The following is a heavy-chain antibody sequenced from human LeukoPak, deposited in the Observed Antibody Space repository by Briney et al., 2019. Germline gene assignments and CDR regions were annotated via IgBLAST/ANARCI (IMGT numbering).Heavy chain of an antibody. J-gene: IGHJ4*02. D-gene: IGHD3-3*01. CDR2: ISGSDGST. Sequence: GGSLRLSCAASGFTFSSYAMSWVRQAPGKGLEWVSAISGSDGSTYYADSVKGRFTISRDNSKNTLYLQMNSLRAEDTAVYYCAKGSITIFGVVTTPFDYWGQGTLVTVSS. V-gene: IGHV3-23*01. CDR3: AKGSITIFGVVTTPFDY. CDR1: GFTFSSYA.